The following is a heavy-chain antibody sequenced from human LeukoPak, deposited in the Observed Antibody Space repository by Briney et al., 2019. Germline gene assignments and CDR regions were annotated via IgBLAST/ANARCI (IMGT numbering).Heavy chain of an antibody. CDR3: ARLSLIAAAGIDVWFDP. CDR1: GGSISSSSYY. D-gene: IGHD6-13*01. J-gene: IGHJ5*02. CDR2: IYTSGST. Sequence: PSETLSPTCTVSGGSISSSSYYWSWIRQPPGKGLEWIGYIYTSGSTNYNPSLKSRVTISVDTSKNQFSLKLSSVTAADTAVYYCARLSLIAAAGIDVWFDPWGQGTLVTVSS. V-gene: IGHV4-61*05.